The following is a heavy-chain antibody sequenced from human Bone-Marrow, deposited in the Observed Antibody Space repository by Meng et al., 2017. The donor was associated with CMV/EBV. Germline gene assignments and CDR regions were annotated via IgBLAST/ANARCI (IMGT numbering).Heavy chain of an antibody. CDR2: IIPIFGTA. J-gene: IGHJ4*02. V-gene: IGHV1-69*12. D-gene: IGHD6-13*01. Sequence: QAQLVRSGAEVKKPGSSVKFSGKASGGTFSSYAISWVRQAPGQGLEWMGGIIPIFGTANYAQKFQGRVTITANESTSTAYMELSSLRSEDTAVYYCARGEGYSSSWSDPFDYWGQGTLVTVSS. CDR3: ARGEGYSSSWSDPFDY. CDR1: GGTFSSYA.